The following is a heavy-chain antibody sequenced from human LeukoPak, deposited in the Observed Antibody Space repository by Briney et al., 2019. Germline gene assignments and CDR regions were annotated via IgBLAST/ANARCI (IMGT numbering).Heavy chain of an antibody. CDR2: IYYSGST. CDR1: GGSISSGDYY. Sequence: SETLSLTCTVSGGSISSGDYYWSWIRQPPGKGLEWIGYIYYSGSTYYNPSLKSRVTISVDTSKNQFSLKLSSVTAADTAVYYCARDTAPQGYYYYGMDVWGQGTTVTVSS. V-gene: IGHV4-30-4*01. CDR3: ARDTAPQGYYYYGMDV. J-gene: IGHJ6*02.